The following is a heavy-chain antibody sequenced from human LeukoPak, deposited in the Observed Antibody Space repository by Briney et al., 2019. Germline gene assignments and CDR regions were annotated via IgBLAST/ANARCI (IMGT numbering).Heavy chain of an antibody. J-gene: IGHJ4*02. CDR1: GGSISSGSYY. V-gene: IGHV4-61*02. D-gene: IGHD3-10*01. CDR2: IYTSGST. CDR3: ARFYYGSGSYYNDY. Sequence: PSQTLSLTCTVSGGSISSGSYYGSWIRQPAGKGLEWIVRIYTSGSTNYNPSLKSRVTISVDTSKNQFSLKPSSVTAADTAVYYCARFYYGSGSYYNDYWGQGTLVTVSS.